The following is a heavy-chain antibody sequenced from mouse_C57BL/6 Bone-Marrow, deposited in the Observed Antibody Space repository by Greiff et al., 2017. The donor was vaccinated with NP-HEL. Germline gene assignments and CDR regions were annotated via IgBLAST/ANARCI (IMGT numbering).Heavy chain of an antibody. CDR2: IYPGSGST. V-gene: IGHV1-55*01. Sequence: QVQLQQPGAELVKPGASVKMSCKASGYTFTSYWITWVKQRPGQGREWIGDIYPGSGSTNYNEKFKSKATLTVDTSSSTAYMQLSSLTSEDSAVYYCARRLRSSYYAMDYWGQGTSVTVSS. CDR1: GYTFTSYW. D-gene: IGHD1-1*01. J-gene: IGHJ4*01. CDR3: ARRLRSSYYAMDY.